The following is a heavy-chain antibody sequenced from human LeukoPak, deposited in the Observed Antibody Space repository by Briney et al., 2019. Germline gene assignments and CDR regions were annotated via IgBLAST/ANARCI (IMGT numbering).Heavy chain of an antibody. CDR3: AKDRGSSSWPNWFDP. J-gene: IGHJ5*02. Sequence: DRSLRLSCAASGFTFDDYAMPWVRQAPGKGLEWVSGISWNSGSIGYADSVKGRFTISRDNAKNSLYLQMNSLRAEDTALYYCAKDRGSSSWPNWFDPWGQGTLVTVSS. D-gene: IGHD6-13*01. CDR1: GFTFDDYA. CDR2: ISWNSGSI. V-gene: IGHV3-9*01.